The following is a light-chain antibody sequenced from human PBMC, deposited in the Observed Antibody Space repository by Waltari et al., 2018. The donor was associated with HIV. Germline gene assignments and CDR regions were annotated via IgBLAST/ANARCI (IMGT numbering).Light chain of an antibody. CDR3: SSYANKNGFYVV. V-gene: IGLV2-8*01. J-gene: IGLJ2*01. CDR1: NSDIGGYNY. CDR2: EVT. Sequence: TQPPSASGSPGQSVTISCTGTNSDIGGYNYVSWYQQHPGKAPKLVISEVTKRPSGVPGRFSGSKSGTTASLTVSGLQAEDEADYYCSSYANKNGFYVVFGGGTRLTVL.